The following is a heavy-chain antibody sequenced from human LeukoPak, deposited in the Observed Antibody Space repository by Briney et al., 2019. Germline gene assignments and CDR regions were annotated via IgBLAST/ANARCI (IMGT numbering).Heavy chain of an antibody. D-gene: IGHD3-10*01. J-gene: IGHJ3*02. CDR3: SRGNYGSGNYYMGDAFDI. Sequence: GGSLRLSCAASGFTVSSNYVNWVRQAPGMGLEWVSSIYRGGSTYYADSVRGRFTISRGNSKNTLYLQMDSLRDEDTAMYYCSRGNYGSGNYYMGDAFDIWGQGTMVTVSS. CDR2: IYRGGST. V-gene: IGHV3-53*01. CDR1: GFTVSSNY.